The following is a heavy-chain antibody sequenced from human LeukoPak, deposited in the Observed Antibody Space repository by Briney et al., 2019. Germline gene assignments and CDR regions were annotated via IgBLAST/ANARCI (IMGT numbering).Heavy chain of an antibody. V-gene: IGHV3-30*04. J-gene: IGHJ6*03. CDR1: GFTFSSYA. CDR2: ISYDGSNK. CDR3: ARALPGSWRHYYYYYMDV. Sequence: GRSLRLSCAASGFTFSSYAMHWVRQAPGKGLEWVAVISYDGSNKYYADSVKGRFTISRDNSKNTLYLQMNSLRAEDTAVYYCARALPGSWRHYYYYYMDVWGKGTTVTVSS. D-gene: IGHD2-15*01.